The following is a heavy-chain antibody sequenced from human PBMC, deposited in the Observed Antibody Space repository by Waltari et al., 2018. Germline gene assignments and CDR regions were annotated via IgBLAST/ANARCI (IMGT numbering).Heavy chain of an antibody. CDR2: IYYSGST. CDR1: GGSISSSSYY. CDR3: ARQGPDLDY. V-gene: IGHV4-39*01. J-gene: IGHJ4*02. Sequence: QLQLQESGPGLVKPSETLSLTCTVTGGSISSSSYYWGWIRQPPGKGLEWIESIYYSGSTYYIPSLKSRVTISVDTSKNQFSLKLSSVTAADTAVYYCARQGPDLDYWGQGTLVTVSS.